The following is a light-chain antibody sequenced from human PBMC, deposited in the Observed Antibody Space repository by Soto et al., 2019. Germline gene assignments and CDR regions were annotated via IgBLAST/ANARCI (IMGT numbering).Light chain of an antibody. V-gene: IGLV2-14*01. Sequence: QSALTQPASVSGSPGQSITISCAGTNSDIGRYNYVSWYQQHPGEAPKLLIYEVSNRPSGISNRFSGSKSGNTASLTISGLQAEDEADYYCNSCTDTTRLIFGGGTKLTVL. J-gene: IGLJ2*01. CDR1: NSDIGRYNY. CDR3: NSCTDTTRLI. CDR2: EVS.